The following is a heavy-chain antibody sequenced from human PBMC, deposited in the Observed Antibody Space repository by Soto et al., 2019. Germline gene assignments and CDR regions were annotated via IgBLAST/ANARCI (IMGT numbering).Heavy chain of an antibody. J-gene: IGHJ4*02. D-gene: IGHD3-10*01. V-gene: IGHV1-2*02. CDR1: GYTFTAYY. Sequence: KVSCKASGYTFTAYYLHWVRQAPGQGLEWMGWINPNSGGTYFAQKFQGRVTLTRDTSISTAYMELSRLISDDTAVYYCARDTFDVISWFLNYWGQGTQVTVSS. CDR2: INPNSGGT. CDR3: ARDTFDVISWFLNY.